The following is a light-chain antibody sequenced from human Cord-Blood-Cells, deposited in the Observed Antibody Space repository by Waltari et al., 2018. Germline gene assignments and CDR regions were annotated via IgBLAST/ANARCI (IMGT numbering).Light chain of an antibody. V-gene: IGKV1-39*01. Sequence: DIQMTQSPSSLSASVGDRVTITCRASQSISSYLNWYQQKPGKAPKLLIYAASSLQSGVLSRFSGSGSGTDFTLTISSPQPEDFATYYCQQSYSTPWTFGQGTKVEIK. J-gene: IGKJ1*01. CDR3: QQSYSTPWT. CDR2: AAS. CDR1: QSISSY.